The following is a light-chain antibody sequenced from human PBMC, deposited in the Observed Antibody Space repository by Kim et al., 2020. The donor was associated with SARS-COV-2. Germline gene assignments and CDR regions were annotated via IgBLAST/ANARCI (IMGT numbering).Light chain of an antibody. CDR1: QDISNY. CDR3: QQYNNLPYT. Sequence: DIKMTQSPSSLSASVGDRVTITCQASQDISNYLNWYQQKPGKAPKLLIYDASNLETGVPSRFSGSGSGTDFTVTISSLQPEDIATYYCQQYNNLPYTFGQVTKLEI. V-gene: IGKV1-33*01. J-gene: IGKJ2*01. CDR2: DAS.